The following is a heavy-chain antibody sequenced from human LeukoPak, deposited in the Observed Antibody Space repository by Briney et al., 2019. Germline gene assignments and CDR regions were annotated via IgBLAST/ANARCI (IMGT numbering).Heavy chain of an antibody. D-gene: IGHD5-18*01. CDR2: INPSGGST. J-gene: IGHJ4*02. CDR1: GYTFTSYY. V-gene: IGHV1-46*01. CDR3: ARVVGYSYGYGYFDY. Sequence: ASVKVSCKASGYTFTSYYMHWVRQAPGQGLEWMGIINPSGGSTSYAQKFQGRVTMTRDTSTSTAYMELRSLRSDDTAVYYCARVVGYSYGYGYFDYWGQGTLVTVSS.